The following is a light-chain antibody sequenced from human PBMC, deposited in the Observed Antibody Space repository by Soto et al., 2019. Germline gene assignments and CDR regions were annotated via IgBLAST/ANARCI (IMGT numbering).Light chain of an antibody. Sequence: QSVLTQPPSVSGAPGQTVTISCPGSSSNIGAGYHVHWYMQLPGKAPELLIFGNTNRPSGVPDRFSGSRSGSSASLAISGLQAEDEADYYCQTYDKSLGGWVFGGGTKLTVL. CDR1: SSNIGAGYH. V-gene: IGLV1-40*01. CDR2: GNT. CDR3: QTYDKSLGGWV. J-gene: IGLJ3*02.